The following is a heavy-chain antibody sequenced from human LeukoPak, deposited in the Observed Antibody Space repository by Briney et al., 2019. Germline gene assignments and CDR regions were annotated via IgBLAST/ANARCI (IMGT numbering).Heavy chain of an antibody. J-gene: IGHJ3*02. CDR2: ISGSGGST. V-gene: IGHV3-23*01. D-gene: IGHD3-22*01. CDR3: AKDYYDSSGYVGGAFDI. CDR1: GFTFSSYA. Sequence: GGSLRLSCAASGFTFSSYAMSWVRQAPGKGLEWVSAISGSGGSTYYADSVKGRFTISRDNSKNTLYLQMNSLRAEDTAVYYCAKDYYDSSGYVGGAFDIWGQGTMVTVSS.